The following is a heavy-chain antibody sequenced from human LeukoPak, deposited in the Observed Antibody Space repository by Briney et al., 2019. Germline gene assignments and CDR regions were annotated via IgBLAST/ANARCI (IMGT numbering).Heavy chain of an antibody. J-gene: IGHJ5*02. Sequence: ASVKVSCKASGYTFTDYYMHWVRQAPGQGLEWMGWIHPNSGNTKCAQRFQGRVTMTRDTSISTAYMELTRLTSDDTAVYYCASYYGHYTRNWMDTWGQGTLVTVSS. V-gene: IGHV1-2*02. CDR3: ASYYGHYTRNWMDT. CDR2: IHPNSGNT. D-gene: IGHD4-17*01. CDR1: GYTFTDYY.